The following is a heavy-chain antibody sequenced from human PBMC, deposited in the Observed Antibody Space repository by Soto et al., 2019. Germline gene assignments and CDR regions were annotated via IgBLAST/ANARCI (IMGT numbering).Heavy chain of an antibody. CDR1: GFSFMSYV. J-gene: IGHJ4*02. CDR3: AKDLSTSSGYYPDY. CDR2: ISYDGSNK. V-gene: IGHV3-30-3*01. Sequence: QVQVVESGGGVVQPGRSLRLSCAASGFSFMSYVMHWFRQTPGKGLEWVAVISYDGSNKFYADSVKARFTISRDNSKNTLSLEMNSLRAEDTALYYCAKDLSTSSGYYPDYWGQGTLVTVSS. D-gene: IGHD3-22*01.